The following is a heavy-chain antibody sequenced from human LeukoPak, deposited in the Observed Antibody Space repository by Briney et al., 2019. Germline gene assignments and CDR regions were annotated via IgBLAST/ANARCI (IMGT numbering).Heavy chain of an antibody. J-gene: IGHJ3*02. D-gene: IGHD6-13*01. CDR1: GYTFTSYY. CDR2: INPSGGST. CDR3: ARSSSWVGSAFDI. V-gene: IGHV1-46*01. Sequence: ASVKVSCKASGYTFTSYYMHWVRQAPGQGLEWMGIINPSGGSTSYAQKFQGRVTMTRDMSTSTVYMGLSSLRSEDTAVYYCARSSSWVGSAFDIWGQGTMVTVSS.